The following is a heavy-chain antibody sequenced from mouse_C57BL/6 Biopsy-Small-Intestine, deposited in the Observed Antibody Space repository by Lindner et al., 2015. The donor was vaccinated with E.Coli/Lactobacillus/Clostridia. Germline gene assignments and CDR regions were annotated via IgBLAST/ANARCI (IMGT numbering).Heavy chain of an antibody. CDR2: IRSKSNNYAT. Sequence: VQLQESGGGLVQPKGSLKLSCAASGFSFNTYAMNWVRQAPGKGLEWVARIRSKSNNYATYYADSVKDRFTISRDDSESMLYLQMNNLKTEDTAMYYCVRQIITTVVDYYYAMDYWGQGTSVTVSS. CDR1: GFSFNTYA. D-gene: IGHD1-1*01. CDR3: VRQIITTVVDYYYAMDY. V-gene: IGHV10-1*01. J-gene: IGHJ4*01.